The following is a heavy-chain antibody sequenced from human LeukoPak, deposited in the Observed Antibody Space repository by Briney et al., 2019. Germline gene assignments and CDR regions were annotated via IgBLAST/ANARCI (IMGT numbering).Heavy chain of an antibody. D-gene: IGHD6-19*01. CDR1: GYSFTSYW. V-gene: IGHV5-51*01. J-gene: IGHJ3*02. CDR3: ARRRRGAWYFLDSFDI. Sequence: GEALKISCKGPGYSFTSYWIGWVRQMPGKGLEWLGINYSGDSDTRYSPSFQGPVAISADKSISTAYLQWSRLEASAHARDYRARRRRGAWYFLDSFDIWGEGTMVTVHS. CDR2: NYSGDSDT.